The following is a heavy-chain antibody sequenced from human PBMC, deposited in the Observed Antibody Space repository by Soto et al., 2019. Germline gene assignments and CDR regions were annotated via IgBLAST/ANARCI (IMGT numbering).Heavy chain of an antibody. CDR1: GGSISSYY. CDR3: ARAGGQWLVPTGIDY. CDR2: IYYSGST. J-gene: IGHJ4*02. D-gene: IGHD6-19*01. V-gene: IGHV4-59*01. Sequence: PSETLSLTCTVSGGSISSYYWSWIRQPPGKGLEWIGYIYYSGSTNYNPSLKSRVTISVDTSKNQFSLKLSSVTAADTAVYYCARAGGQWLVPTGIDYWGQGTLVTVSS.